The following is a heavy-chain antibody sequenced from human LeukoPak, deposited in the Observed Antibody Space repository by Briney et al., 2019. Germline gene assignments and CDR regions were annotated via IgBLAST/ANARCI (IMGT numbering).Heavy chain of an antibody. V-gene: IGHV3-23*01. J-gene: IGHJ5*02. CDR3: ARESITGTTGSFFDP. Sequence: PGRSLRLSCAASGFPFSSYAMNWVRQAQGTGLEWVSAISGSGGTTYYPDDVRGRFTISSDNSKNPLFLQMNSLRDEDTAVYYCARESITGTTGSFFDPWGQGTLVTVSS. D-gene: IGHD1-20*01. CDR1: GFPFSSYA. CDR2: ISGSGGTT.